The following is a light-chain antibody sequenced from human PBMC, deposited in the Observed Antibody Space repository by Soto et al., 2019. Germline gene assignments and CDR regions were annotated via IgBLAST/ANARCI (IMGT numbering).Light chain of an antibody. J-gene: IGKJ4*01. Sequence: EIVLTQSPRTLSLSPGESATLSCTASQSVRSNSLAWYQQKPGQAPRLLMFGASGRATGTPPRFSGRGSGTEFTLTISRLEPEDFAVYYCHKYGTSPLTFGGGTKVDI. CDR3: HKYGTSPLT. CDR1: QSVRSNS. CDR2: GAS. V-gene: IGKV3-20*01.